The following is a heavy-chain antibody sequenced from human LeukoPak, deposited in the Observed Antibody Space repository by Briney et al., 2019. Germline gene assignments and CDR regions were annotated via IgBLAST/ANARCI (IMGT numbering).Heavy chain of an antibody. Sequence: GGSLRLSCAASGFTFDDYGMSWVRQAPGKGLEWVSGINWNGGSTGYADSVKGRFTISRDNAKNSLYLQMNSLRAEDTALYHCARARHDFGGDAFGIWGQGTMVTVSS. V-gene: IGHV3-20*01. CDR2: INWNGGST. J-gene: IGHJ3*02. CDR1: GFTFDDYG. D-gene: IGHD3-16*01. CDR3: ARARHDFGGDAFGI.